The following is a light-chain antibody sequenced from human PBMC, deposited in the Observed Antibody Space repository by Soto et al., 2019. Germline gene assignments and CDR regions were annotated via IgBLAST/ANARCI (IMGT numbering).Light chain of an antibody. CDR3: QHYNSYSEA. Sequence: DIQLTQSPSSLSASVGDRVTITCRASQSVENWLAWYQQKPGKAPKLLIYKASSLESGVPSRFSGSGSGTEFTLTISSLQPDDFATYYCQHYNSYSEAFGQGTKVDIK. J-gene: IGKJ1*01. CDR1: QSVENW. CDR2: KAS. V-gene: IGKV1-5*03.